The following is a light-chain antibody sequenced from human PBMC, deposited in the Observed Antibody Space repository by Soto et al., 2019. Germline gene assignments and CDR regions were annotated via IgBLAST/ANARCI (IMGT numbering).Light chain of an antibody. CDR2: KAS. CDR3: QHYNSYSEA. J-gene: IGKJ1*01. V-gene: IGKV1-5*03. Sequence: DIQMTQSPSTLSGSVGDRVTITCRASQTISSWLAWYQQKPGKAPKLLIYKASTLKSGVPSRFSSSGSGTEFTLTISRLQPDDFATYYSQHYNSYSEAFGQGTKVDIK. CDR1: QTISSW.